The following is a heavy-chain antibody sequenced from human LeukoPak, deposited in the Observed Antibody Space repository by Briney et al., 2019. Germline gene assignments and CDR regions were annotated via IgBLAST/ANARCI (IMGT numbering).Heavy chain of an antibody. CDR3: AKTYDLLTGYSVFDS. D-gene: IGHD3-9*01. V-gene: IGHV4-39*01. CDR2: IDISGTT. J-gene: IGHJ5*01. Sequence: PPEALSVSCILPRDSLNIRNHYAGWVRLPRGDGLEWLVIIDISGTTYQNPSLKSRLTISVDTSKNQFSLKVTSVTAADTAVYCCAKTYDLLTGYSVFDSWGEGTLVTV. CDR1: RDSLNIRNHY.